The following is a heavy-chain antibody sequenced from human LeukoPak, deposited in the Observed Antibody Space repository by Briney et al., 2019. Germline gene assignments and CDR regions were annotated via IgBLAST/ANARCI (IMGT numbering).Heavy chain of an antibody. D-gene: IGHD5-12*01. CDR2: IYSGGST. Sequence: GGSLRLSCAASGFTVSSNYMSWVRQAPGKGLEWVSVIYSGGSTYYADSVKGRFTISRDNSKNTLYLQMNSLRAEGTAVYYCAREWNGYDYVGEDYWGQGTLVTVSS. V-gene: IGHV3-66*01. J-gene: IGHJ4*02. CDR1: GFTVSSNY. CDR3: AREWNGYDYVGEDY.